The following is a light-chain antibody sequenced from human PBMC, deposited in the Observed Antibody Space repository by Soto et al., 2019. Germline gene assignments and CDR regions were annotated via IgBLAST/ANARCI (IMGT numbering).Light chain of an antibody. CDR1: SSNIGSNP. CDR3: ATWDDSLNGVV. V-gene: IGLV1-44*01. J-gene: IGLJ2*01. CDR2: SNN. Sequence: QSVLTQPPSASGTPGQRVTISCSGSSSNIGSNPVNWYQQLPGTAPKLVMYSNNQRPSGVPDRFSGSKSGGSASLAISGLQSEDEADHYCATWDDSLNGVVFGGGTKVTVL.